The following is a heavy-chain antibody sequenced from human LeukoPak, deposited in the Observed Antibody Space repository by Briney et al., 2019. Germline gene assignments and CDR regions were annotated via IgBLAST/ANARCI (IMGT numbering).Heavy chain of an antibody. J-gene: IGHJ3*02. CDR3: ARVAMYYYDSSGYSSAFDI. Sequence: TAGGSLRLSCAASGFTFSTYSMNWVRQAPGKGLEWVSSISSSNSYIFYADSVKGRFTISRDNAMNSLYLQMNSLRAEDTAVYYCARVAMYYYDSSGYSSAFDIWGQGTMVTVSS. D-gene: IGHD3-22*01. V-gene: IGHV3-21*01. CDR2: ISSSNSYI. CDR1: GFTFSTYS.